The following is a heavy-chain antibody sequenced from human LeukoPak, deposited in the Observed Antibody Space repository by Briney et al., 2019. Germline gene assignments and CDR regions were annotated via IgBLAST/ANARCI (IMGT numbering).Heavy chain of an antibody. D-gene: IGHD1-26*01. CDR2: ISSGGTII. Sequence: PGGSLRLSCAASGFTFSDYYMTWIRQAPGKGLEWISYISSGGTIIYYADSVRGQFTISRDNAKKSLYLQMNSLRAEGTAVYYCARVTKYSGSYYSFYYYGMDVWGQGTTVTVSS. V-gene: IGHV3-11*01. CDR1: GFTFSDYY. CDR3: ARVTKYSGSYYSFYYYGMDV. J-gene: IGHJ6*02.